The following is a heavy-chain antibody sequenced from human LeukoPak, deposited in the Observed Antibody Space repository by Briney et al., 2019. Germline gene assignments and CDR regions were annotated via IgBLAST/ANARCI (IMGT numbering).Heavy chain of an antibody. CDR2: IYHSGST. Sequence: PSETLSLTCAVSGGSISSSNWWSWVRQPPGKGLEWIGEIYHSGSTNYNPSLKSRVTISVDKSKNQFSLKLSSVTAADTAVYYCARGRRPRGSRIGSGSYLYFDYWGQGTLVTVSS. V-gene: IGHV4-4*02. CDR1: GGSISSSNW. J-gene: IGHJ4*02. CDR3: ARGRRPRGSRIGSGSYLYFDY. D-gene: IGHD3-10*01.